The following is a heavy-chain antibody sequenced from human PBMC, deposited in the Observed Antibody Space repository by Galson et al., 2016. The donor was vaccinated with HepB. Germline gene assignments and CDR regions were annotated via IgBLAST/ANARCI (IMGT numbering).Heavy chain of an antibody. CDR1: GFTFSDYY. CDR3: ARIGPADAFDL. CDR2: ISSSGSTT. J-gene: IGHJ3*01. V-gene: IGHV3-11*01. Sequence: SLRLSCAASGFTFSDYYMSWIRQAPGKGLEWLSYISSSGSTTYYTDSVKGPITISRDNAENSLFLQMNSLRDEDTALYYCARIGPADAFDLWGQGTMVTVSS.